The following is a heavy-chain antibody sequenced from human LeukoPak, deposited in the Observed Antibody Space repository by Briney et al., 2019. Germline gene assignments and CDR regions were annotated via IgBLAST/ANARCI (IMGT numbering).Heavy chain of an antibody. CDR2: ISYDGSNK. Sequence: PGGSLRLSCAASGFTFSSYGMHWVRQAPGKGLEWVAVISYDGSNKYYADSVKGRFTISRDNSKNTLYLQMNSLRAEDTAVYYCATSNYYDSSGYYIPDYWGQGTLVTVSS. CDR3: ATSNYYDSSGYYIPDY. D-gene: IGHD3-22*01. V-gene: IGHV3-30*03. J-gene: IGHJ4*02. CDR1: GFTFSSYG.